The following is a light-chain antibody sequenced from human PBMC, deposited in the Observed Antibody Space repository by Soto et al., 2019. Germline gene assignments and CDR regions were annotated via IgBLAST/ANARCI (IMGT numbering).Light chain of an antibody. CDR2: GAS. V-gene: IGKV3-20*01. CDR1: QSVSSNS. J-gene: IGKJ2*01. CDR3: QQYGSLPYT. Sequence: EVLLTQSTGTLSLSPGERVTLSFRASQSVSSNSLAWYQQKPVQAPRLLIYGASRRATGIPDRFSGSGSRTDVTLTISRLVPEDLAVYYGQQYGSLPYTVGQGTKLE.